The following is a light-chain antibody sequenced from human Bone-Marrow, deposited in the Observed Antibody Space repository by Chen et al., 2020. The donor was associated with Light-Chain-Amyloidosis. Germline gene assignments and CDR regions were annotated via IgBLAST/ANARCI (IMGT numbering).Light chain of an antibody. Sequence: QSALTQPASVSGSPGQSITISCTGTSSDVGGYNYVSWYQQHPGKAPKLMIYDVSNRPSGVSNRFSGSKSGNTASLTISGLQAEDEADYYCRSYTSSRGVVFGGGTKLTVL. CDR3: RSYTSSRGVV. CDR2: DVS. V-gene: IGLV2-14*03. J-gene: IGLJ2*01. CDR1: SSDVGGYNY.